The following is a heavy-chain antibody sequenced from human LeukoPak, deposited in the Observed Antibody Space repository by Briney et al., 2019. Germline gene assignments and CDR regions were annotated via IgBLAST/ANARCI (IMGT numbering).Heavy chain of an antibody. CDR1: GFIFSHYG. CDR2: ITSRSTT. CDR3: AKGGPYCSGGSCYPRWFDP. D-gene: IGHD2-15*01. J-gene: IGHJ5*02. V-gene: IGHV3-23*01. Sequence: PGGTLRLSCAASGFIFSHYGMNWVRQAPGKGLEWVSGITSRSTTYYADSVKGRFTISRDNSKNTLYLQMNSLRAEDTDVYYCAKGGPYCSGGSCYPRWFDPWGQGTLVTVSS.